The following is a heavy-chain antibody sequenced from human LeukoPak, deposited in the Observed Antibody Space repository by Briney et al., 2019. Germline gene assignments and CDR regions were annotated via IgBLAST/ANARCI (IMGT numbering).Heavy chain of an antibody. Sequence: GGSLTLSCAASGLTFSNYAMTWVRQAPGKRLEWVSSITGSGAGIYADSVKGRFSVSRDNSQNTLFLHMNSLRADDTALYYCSKDPNGDYIGAFDKWGPGTMVTVSS. D-gene: IGHD4-17*01. CDR3: SKDPNGDYIGAFDK. CDR1: GLTFSNYA. J-gene: IGHJ3*02. V-gene: IGHV3-23*01. CDR2: ITGSGAGI.